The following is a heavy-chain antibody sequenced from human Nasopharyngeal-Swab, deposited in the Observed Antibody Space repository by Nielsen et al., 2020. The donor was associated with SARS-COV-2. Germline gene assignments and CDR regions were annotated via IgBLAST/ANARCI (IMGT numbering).Heavy chain of an antibody. CDR2: IYHSGST. CDR1: GASTGTING. J-gene: IGHJ4*02. Sequence: SETRSPTGVVSGASTGTINGWGWVGQPPGKGLEWIGEIYHSGSTNYNPSLKSRVTMSVDTSMNQISLDLSSVTAADTAVYYCARETGAGTFQGFDYWGQGILVTVSS. D-gene: IGHD4/OR15-4a*01. V-gene: IGHV4-4*02. CDR3: ARETGAGTFQGFDY.